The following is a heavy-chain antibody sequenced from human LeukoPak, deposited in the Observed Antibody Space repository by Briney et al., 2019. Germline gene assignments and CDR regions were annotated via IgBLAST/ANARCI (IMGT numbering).Heavy chain of an antibody. J-gene: IGHJ4*02. CDR2: ISAYNGNT. CDR1: DYTFTSYG. D-gene: IGHD3-3*01. V-gene: IGHV1-18*01. CDR3: ARDREVYWSGYYQEPFDY. Sequence: ASVKVSCKASDYTFTSYGISWVRQAPGQGLEWMGWISAYNGNTNYAQKLQGRVTMTTDTSTSTAYMELRSLRSDDTAVYYCARDREVYWSGYYQEPFDYWGQGTLVTVSS.